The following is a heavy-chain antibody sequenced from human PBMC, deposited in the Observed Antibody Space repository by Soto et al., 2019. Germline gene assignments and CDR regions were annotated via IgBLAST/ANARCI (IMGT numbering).Heavy chain of an antibody. V-gene: IGHV4-39*01. D-gene: IGHD4-17*01. CDR2: IYYRGSS. CDR1: GGFFTPSTYY. CDR3: ARQTIPCGEPEPSDY. Sequence: SETLSLTCTVSGGFFTPSTYYWAWIRQPPGKRLERIGNIYYRGSSYFNPPLKSRVTISVDTSKNQFSLRLTSVTAADTAVYYCARQTIPCGEPEPSDYWGQGTLVTVSS. J-gene: IGHJ4*02.